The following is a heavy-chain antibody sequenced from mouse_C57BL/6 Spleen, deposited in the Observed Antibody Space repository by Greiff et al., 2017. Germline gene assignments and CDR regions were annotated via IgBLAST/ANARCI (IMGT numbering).Heavy chain of an antibody. V-gene: IGHV5-17*01. J-gene: IGHJ4*01. CDR3: ARWSPYYYAMDY. CDR2: ISSGSSPI. CDR1: GFTFSDYG. Sequence: EVQRVESGGGLVKPGGSLKLSCAASGFTFSDYGMHWVRQAPEKGLEWVAYISSGSSPIYYADTVKGRFTISRDNAKNTLFLHMTSLRSEDTAMYYCARWSPYYYAMDYWGQGTSVTVSS.